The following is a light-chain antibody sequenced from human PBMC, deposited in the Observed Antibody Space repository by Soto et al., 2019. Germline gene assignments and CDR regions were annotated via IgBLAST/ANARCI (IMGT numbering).Light chain of an antibody. Sequence: VQMTQFPSTLSASVGDRGTLTFRASQSINNLLAWYQQKPGKAPKFLIYDVSTLESGVQSRFSGSGSGTEFTLTIRSLQPEDFATYYCQQYDSYPLTFGGGTKVDI. CDR1: QSINNL. J-gene: IGKJ4*01. CDR3: QQYDSYPLT. V-gene: IGKV1-5*01. CDR2: DVS.